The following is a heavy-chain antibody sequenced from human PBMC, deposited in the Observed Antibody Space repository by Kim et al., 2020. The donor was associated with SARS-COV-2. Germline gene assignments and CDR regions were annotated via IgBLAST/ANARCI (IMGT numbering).Heavy chain of an antibody. V-gene: IGHV3-21*01. D-gene: IGHD3-10*01. CDR1: GFTFSSYS. CDR2: ISSSSSYI. J-gene: IGHJ4*02. CDR3: ASITMVRGVHIDY. Sequence: GGSLRLSCAASGFTFSSYSMNWVRQAPGKGLEWVSSISSSSSYIYYADSVKGRFTISRDNAKNSLYLQMNSLRAEDTAVYYCASITMVRGVHIDYWGQGTLVTVSS.